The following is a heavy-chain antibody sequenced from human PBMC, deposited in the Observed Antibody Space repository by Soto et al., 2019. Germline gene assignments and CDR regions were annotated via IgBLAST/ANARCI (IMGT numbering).Heavy chain of an antibody. Sequence: PGGSLRLSCAASGFTFNNYGMHWVRQAPGKGLEWVAITSYDGSTTYYADSVKGRFTISRDNSKNTLYLQMNSLRVEDTAVYYCAKGGLITIMYYFDYWGQGTPVTVSS. CDR1: GFTFNNYG. J-gene: IGHJ4*02. CDR3: AKGGLITIMYYFDY. V-gene: IGHV3-30*18. D-gene: IGHD3-10*01. CDR2: TSYDGSTT.